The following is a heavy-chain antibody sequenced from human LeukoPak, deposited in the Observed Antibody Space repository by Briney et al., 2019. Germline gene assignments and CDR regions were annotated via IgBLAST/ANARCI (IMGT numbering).Heavy chain of an antibody. CDR3: ARGRGVVVVPAAMMGFNWFDP. CDR2: INHSGST. Sequence: PSETLSLTCAVYGGYFSGYYLSWIRQPPGKGLEWIGEINHSGSTNYNPSLKSRVTISVDTSKNQFSLKLSSVTAADTAVYYCARGRGVVVVPAAMMGFNWFDPWGQRTLVTVSS. J-gene: IGHJ5*02. V-gene: IGHV4-34*01. D-gene: IGHD2-2*01. CDR1: GGYFSGYY.